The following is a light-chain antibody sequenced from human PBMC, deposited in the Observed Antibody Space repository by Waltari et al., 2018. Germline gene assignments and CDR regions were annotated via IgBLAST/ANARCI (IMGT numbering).Light chain of an antibody. CDR2: GAS. CDR1: QTIKSSH. J-gene: IGKJ2*01. Sequence: ESVLTQSPGTLSLSPGERVTLSCRASQTIKSSHLAWYQQKAGQAPRLLIYGASSRATGIPDRFSGGGSGTYFTLTINRLQPEDFAVYHCQQYGSSPYTFGQGTKLAIK. V-gene: IGKV3-20*01. CDR3: QQYGSSPYT.